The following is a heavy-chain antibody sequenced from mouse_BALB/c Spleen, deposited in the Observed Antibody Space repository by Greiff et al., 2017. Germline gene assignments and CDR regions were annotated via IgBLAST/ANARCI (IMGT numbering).Heavy chain of an antibody. J-gene: IGHJ2*01. D-gene: IGHD1-1*01. Sequence: EVKLQESGPGLVKPSQSLSLTCTVTGYSITSDYAWNWIRQFPGNKLEWMGYISYSGSTSYNPSLKSRISITRDTSKNQFFLQLNSVTTEDTATYYCARFDYYGSSYFDYWGQGTTLTVSS. CDR3: ARFDYYGSSYFDY. CDR1: GYSITSDYA. CDR2: ISYSGST. V-gene: IGHV3-2*02.